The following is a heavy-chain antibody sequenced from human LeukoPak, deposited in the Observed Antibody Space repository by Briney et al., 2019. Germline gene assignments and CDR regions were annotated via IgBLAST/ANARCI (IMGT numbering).Heavy chain of an antibody. CDR1: GYTFTSYD. D-gene: IGHD5-24*01. CDR3: ARDSERWLQWP. Sequence: ASVKVSCKASGYTFTSYDINWVRQATGQGLEWLGWMNPNSGNTGCAQKFQGRVTMTRDTSTNTAYMELSSLRSEDTAVYYCARDSERWLQWPWGQGTLVTVSS. V-gene: IGHV1-8*01. CDR2: MNPNSGNT. J-gene: IGHJ4*02.